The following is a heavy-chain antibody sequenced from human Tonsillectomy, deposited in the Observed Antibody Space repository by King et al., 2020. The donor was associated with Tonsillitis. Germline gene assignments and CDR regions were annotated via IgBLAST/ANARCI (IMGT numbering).Heavy chain of an antibody. CDR1: GFIFGDYA. D-gene: IGHD1-26*01. V-gene: IGHV3-49*03. Sequence: QLVQSGGGLVQPGRSLRLSCSGSGFIFGDYAMSWFRQAPGKGLDWVAFIRSKTYGATTEYAASVKGRFTISRDDSKSIAYLQMNSLKTEDTAVYYCIRVRWDLLSPAYYYYYFIDVWGKGTTVTVSS. CDR3: IRVRWDLLSPAYYYYYFIDV. J-gene: IGHJ6*03. CDR2: IRSKTYGATT.